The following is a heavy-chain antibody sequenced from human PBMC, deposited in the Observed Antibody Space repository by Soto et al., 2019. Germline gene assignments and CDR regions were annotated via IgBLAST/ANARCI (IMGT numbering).Heavy chain of an antibody. CDR3: ATRHSSGWYIGSYDY. D-gene: IGHD6-19*01. CDR2: FDPEDGET. Sequence: ASVKVACKVSGYTLTGLSMHWVRQAPGKGLEWMGGFDPEDGETIYAQKFQGRVTMTEDTSTDTAYMELSSLRSEDTAVYYCATRHSSGWYIGSYDYWGQGTLVTVSS. J-gene: IGHJ4*02. V-gene: IGHV1-24*01. CDR1: GYTLTGLS.